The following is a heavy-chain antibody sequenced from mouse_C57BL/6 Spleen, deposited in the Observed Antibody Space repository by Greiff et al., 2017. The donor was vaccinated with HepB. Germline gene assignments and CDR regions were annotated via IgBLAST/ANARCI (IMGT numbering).Heavy chain of an antibody. V-gene: IGHV5-9-1*02. CDR3: TRDLHYYGSSSWFAY. CDR2: ISSGGDYI. Sequence: EVMLVESGEGLVKPGGSLKLSCAASGFTFSSYAMSWVRQTPEKRLEWVAYISSGGDYIYYADTVKGRFTISRDNARNTLYLQMSSLKSEDTAMYYCTRDLHYYGSSSWFAYWGQGTLVTVSA. CDR1: GFTFSSYA. D-gene: IGHD1-1*01. J-gene: IGHJ3*01.